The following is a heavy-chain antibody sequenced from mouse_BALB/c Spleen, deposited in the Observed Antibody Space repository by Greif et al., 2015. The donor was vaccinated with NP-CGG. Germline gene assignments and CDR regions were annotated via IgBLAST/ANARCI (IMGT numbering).Heavy chain of an antibody. CDR2: ISSGGSYT. V-gene: IGHV5-6-4*01. J-gene: IGHJ2*01. CDR3: TREDDGYYGY. D-gene: IGHD2-3*01. CDR1: GFTFSSYT. Sequence: EVHLVESGGGLVKPGGSLKLSCAASGFTFSSYTMSWVRQTPEKRLEWVATISSGGSYTYYPDSVKGRFTISRDNAKNTLYLQMSSLKSEDTAMYYCTREDDGYYGYWGQGTTLTVSS.